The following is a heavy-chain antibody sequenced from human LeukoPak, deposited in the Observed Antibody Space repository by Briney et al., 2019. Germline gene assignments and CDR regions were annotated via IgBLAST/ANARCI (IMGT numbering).Heavy chain of an antibody. Sequence: QPGGSLRLSCAASGFTFSSYGMHWVRQAPGKGLEWVAVISYDGSNKYYADSVKGRFTISRDNSKNTLYLQMNSLRAEDTAVYYCVCPSKRDHAFDIWGQGTMVTVSS. CDR2: ISYDGSNK. V-gene: IGHV3-30*03. CDR3: VCPSKRDHAFDI. J-gene: IGHJ3*02. CDR1: GFTFSSYG.